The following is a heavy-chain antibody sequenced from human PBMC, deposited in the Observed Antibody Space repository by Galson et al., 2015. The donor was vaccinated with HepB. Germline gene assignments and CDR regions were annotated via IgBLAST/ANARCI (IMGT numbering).Heavy chain of an antibody. J-gene: IGHJ4*02. Sequence: SLRLSCAASGFTFSNYWMHWVRQAPGKGLVWVSRINSDGSSTTYADSVKGRFTISRDNAKNTLYLQMNSLRAEDTAVYYCATARGYYYFDYWGQGTLVTVSS. CDR3: ATARGYYYFDY. CDR2: INSDGSST. D-gene: IGHD2-2*03. CDR1: GFTFSNYW. V-gene: IGHV3-74*01.